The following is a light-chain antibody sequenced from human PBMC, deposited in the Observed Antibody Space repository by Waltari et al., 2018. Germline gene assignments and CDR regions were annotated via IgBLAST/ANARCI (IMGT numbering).Light chain of an antibody. Sequence: QSALTQPPSASGSPGQTVTISCTAPGSDVGDYNYVSWYQQHPGKAPKLMLYEVTKRPSGVPDRFSGSKSGNTASRTVSGLQAEDEADYYCSSHVVFGGGTKLTVL. CDR2: EVT. CDR3: SSHVV. J-gene: IGLJ3*02. V-gene: IGLV2-8*01. CDR1: GSDVGDYNY.